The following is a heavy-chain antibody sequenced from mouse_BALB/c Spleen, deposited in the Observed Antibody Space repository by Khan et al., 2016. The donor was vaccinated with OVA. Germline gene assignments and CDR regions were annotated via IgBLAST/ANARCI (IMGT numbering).Heavy chain of an antibody. D-gene: IGHD2-10*01. V-gene: IGHV2-6-1*01. J-gene: IGHJ4*01. Sequence: QIQLVQSGPALVAPSQSLSITCTISGFSLTDYGVHWVRQPPGKGLEWLVVIWSDGSTTYNSALKSRLSISKDNSKSQVFLKMNSLQTDDTAVYYCARQPYYHYYVMDYWGKGTSVTVSS. CDR2: IWSDGST. CDR3: ARQPYYHYYVMDY. CDR1: GFSLTDYG.